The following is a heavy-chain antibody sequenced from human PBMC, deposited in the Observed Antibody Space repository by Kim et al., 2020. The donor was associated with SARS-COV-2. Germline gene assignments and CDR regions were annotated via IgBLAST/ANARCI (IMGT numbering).Heavy chain of an antibody. CDR1: GGTFSSYA. CDR3: ARERDRYWGPFDI. Sequence: SVKVSCKASGGTFSSYAISWVRQAPGQGLEWMGGIIPIFGTANYAQKFQGRVTITADESTSTAYMELSSLRSEDTAVYYCARERDRYWGPFDIWGQGTMVTVSS. J-gene: IGHJ3*02. D-gene: IGHD2-21*01. V-gene: IGHV1-69*13. CDR2: IIPIFGTA.